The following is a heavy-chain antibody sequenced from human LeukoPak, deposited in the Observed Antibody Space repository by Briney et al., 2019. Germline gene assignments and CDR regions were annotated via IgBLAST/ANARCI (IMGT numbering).Heavy chain of an antibody. Sequence: ASVKVSCKTSGYTFTDYFVRWVRQAPGQGLEYLGCINPHSGAANYAPTFQGRVTMTSDTSISTAYMELSRLTSDDTAVYFCAKDSGRGSLRHNWFDPWGQGTLVTVSS. V-gene: IGHV1-2*02. CDR2: INPHSGAA. CDR3: AKDSGRGSLRHNWFDP. J-gene: IGHJ5*02. CDR1: GYTFTDYF. D-gene: IGHD5-24*01.